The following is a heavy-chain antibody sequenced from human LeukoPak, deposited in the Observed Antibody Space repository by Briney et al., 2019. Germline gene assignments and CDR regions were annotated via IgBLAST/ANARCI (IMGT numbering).Heavy chain of an antibody. V-gene: IGHV4-38-2*01. CDR3: ARSYFSVGAFDI. CDR2: VYHSGST. J-gene: IGHJ3*02. D-gene: IGHD2/OR15-2a*01. CDR1: GYSIRTGYY. Sequence: KPSETLSLTXDVSGYSIRTGYYWGWIRQPPGKDLEWIGSVYHSGSTYYNPSLQSRVNILVDTSKNQFSLSLTSVTAADTAVYYCARSYFSVGAFDIWGQGTMVTVSS.